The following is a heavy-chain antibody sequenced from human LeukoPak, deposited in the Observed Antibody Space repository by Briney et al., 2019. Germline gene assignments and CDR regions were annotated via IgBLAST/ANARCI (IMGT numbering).Heavy chain of an antibody. J-gene: IGHJ4*02. Sequence: GGSLRLSCAASGFTFSSYAMSWVRQAPGKGLEWVSAISGSGGSTYYADSVKGRFTISRDNSKNTLYLQMNSLRAEDTAVYYCAKASWFGGDLVPLQYFDYWGQGTLVIVSS. CDR3: AKASWFGGDLVPLQYFDY. CDR2: ISGSGGST. CDR1: GFTFSSYA. D-gene: IGHD3-16*01. V-gene: IGHV3-23*01.